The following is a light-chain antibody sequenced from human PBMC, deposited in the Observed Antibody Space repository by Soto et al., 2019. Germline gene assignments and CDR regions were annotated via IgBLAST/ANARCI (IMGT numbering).Light chain of an antibody. J-gene: IGLJ1*01. CDR3: NSYTSSSTYV. V-gene: IGLV2-14*03. CDR1: SSDVGGFNY. CDR2: DVT. Sequence: QSALTQPASVSGSPGQSITISCTGTSSDVGGFNYVSWYQQHPGKAPKLMIYDVTNRPSGVSYRFSGSKSGNTASLTISGLQAEDDDDYYCNSYTSSSTYVFGTGTKVTVI.